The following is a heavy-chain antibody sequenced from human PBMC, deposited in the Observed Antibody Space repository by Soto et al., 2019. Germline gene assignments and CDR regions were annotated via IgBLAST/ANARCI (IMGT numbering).Heavy chain of an antibody. Sequence: PSETLSLTCPVSGGSISSHYWSWIRQPPGKGLEWIGYIYYSGNTYYNPSLNSRVTISIDTSKNQFSLKLSSVTAADTAVYYCAREYGSGSYYNIGVWGQGTLVTVSS. CDR1: GGSISSHY. V-gene: IGHV4-59*11. CDR3: AREYGSGSYYNIGV. CDR2: IYYSGNT. D-gene: IGHD3-10*01. J-gene: IGHJ4*02.